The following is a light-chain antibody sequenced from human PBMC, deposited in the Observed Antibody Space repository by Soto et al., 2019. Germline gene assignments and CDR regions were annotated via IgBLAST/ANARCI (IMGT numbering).Light chain of an antibody. CDR2: GNS. CDR1: RSNIGAGYD. V-gene: IGLV1-40*01. Sequence: QSVLTQPPSVSGAPGQRVTISCTGSRSNIGAGYDVHWYQQIPGAAPKLLIYGNSNRPSGVPDRFSGSKSGTSASLAITGLQAEDAADYYCQSYDASLSGDVVFGGGTKLTVL. CDR3: QSYDASLSGDVV. J-gene: IGLJ2*01.